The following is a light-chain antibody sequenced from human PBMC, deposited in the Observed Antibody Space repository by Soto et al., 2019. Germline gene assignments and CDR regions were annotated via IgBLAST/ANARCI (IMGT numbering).Light chain of an antibody. CDR3: QQYNSYS. CDR2: HAS. Sequence: DIQMTQSPSTLPASVGDRVTSTCRASQSISNWLACYQQKPGTAPKVLIYHASNLQSGVPSRFSGSGSGTEFTLTISSLQPDDFATYYGQQYNSYSFGQGTMGDNK. J-gene: IGKJ1*01. CDR1: QSISNW. V-gene: IGKV1-5*01.